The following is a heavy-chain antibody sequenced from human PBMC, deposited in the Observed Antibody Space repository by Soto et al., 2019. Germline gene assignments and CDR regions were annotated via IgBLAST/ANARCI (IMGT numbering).Heavy chain of an antibody. D-gene: IGHD4-17*01. CDR2: ISSNSDTI. J-gene: IGHJ4*02. CDR3: AKDMKWGGMTTIHYFDS. CDR1: GFTADDYA. Sequence: EVQLVESGGGLVQPGRSLRLSCVASGFTADDYAMHWVRQAPGKGLEWVSGISSNSDTIDYADSVKGRFTISRDNAKKSLFLKMNSRRPEDTALYYCAKDMKWGGMTTIHYFDSWGQGTLVTVSS. V-gene: IGHV3-9*02.